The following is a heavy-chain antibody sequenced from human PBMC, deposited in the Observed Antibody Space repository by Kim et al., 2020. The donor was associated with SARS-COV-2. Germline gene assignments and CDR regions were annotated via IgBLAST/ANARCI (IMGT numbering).Heavy chain of an antibody. CDR2: LYNSGTS. CDR3: AGQPLRSLWFGALDDFDY. J-gene: IGHJ4*02. D-gene: IGHD3-10*01. V-gene: IGHV4-39*01. CDR1: GASIDSSDSY. Sequence: SETLSLTCAVSGASIDSSDSYWGWIRQPPGMGLEWVGSLYNSGTSYYNPSLKSRVTIYADTARNQVSLRMTSATAADTAFYYCAGQPLRSLWFGALDDFDYWGPGPLVAVSS.